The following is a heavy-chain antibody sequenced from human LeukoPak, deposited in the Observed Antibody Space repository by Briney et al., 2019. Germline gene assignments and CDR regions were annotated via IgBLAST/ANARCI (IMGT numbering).Heavy chain of an antibody. D-gene: IGHD6-19*01. J-gene: IGHJ4*02. CDR2: ISYHGNNK. V-gene: IGHV3-30-3*01. Sequence: GRSLRLSCAASGFTFSSYAMHWVRQAPGKGLEWVAVISYHGNNKYYADSVKGRFIISRDNSKNTLYLQMSSLRAEDTAVYYCARPSDSSGWSYYFDYWGQGTLVTVSS. CDR1: GFTFSSYA. CDR3: ARPSDSSGWSYYFDY.